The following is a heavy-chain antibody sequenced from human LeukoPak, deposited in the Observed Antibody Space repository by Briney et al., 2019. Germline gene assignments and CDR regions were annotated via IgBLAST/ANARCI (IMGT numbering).Heavy chain of an antibody. CDR3: AKGPYSGSWYSGYYYGMDV. CDR1: GFTFSSYA. Sequence: GGSLRLSCAASGFTFSSYAMSWVRQAPGKGLEWVSAISGSGGSTYYADSVKGRFTISRDNSKNTLYLQMNSLRAEDTAVYYCAKGPYSGSWYSGYYYGMDVWGQGTTVTVSS. CDR2: ISGSGGST. D-gene: IGHD6-13*01. J-gene: IGHJ6*02. V-gene: IGHV3-23*01.